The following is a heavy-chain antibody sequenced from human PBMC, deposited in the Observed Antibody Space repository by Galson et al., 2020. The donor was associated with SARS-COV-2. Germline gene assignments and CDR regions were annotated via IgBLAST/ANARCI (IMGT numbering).Heavy chain of an antibody. J-gene: IGHJ5*02. CDR2: FYNSGTT. V-gene: IGHV4-39*01. D-gene: IGHD2-2*02. CDR3: ARHSAGYTSTDNWFDP. CDR1: GGSISSSSSIYQ. Sequence: SETLSLTCTVSGGSISSSSSIYQWGWIRQPPGKGLEWIGSFYNSGTTYYNPSLKSRVTISVDTSKNQFSLNLSSVTAADTAVYYCARHSAGYTSTDNWFDPWGQGTLVTVSS.